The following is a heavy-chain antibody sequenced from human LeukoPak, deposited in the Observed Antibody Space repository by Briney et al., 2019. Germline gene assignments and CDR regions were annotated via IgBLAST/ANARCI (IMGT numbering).Heavy chain of an antibody. CDR2: IYHTGST. Sequence: SETLSLTCTVSGYSISNGYYWGWIRQPPGKGLEWIGSIYHTGSTYYNPSLKSRVTISVDTSKNQFSLKLSSVTAADTAVYFCARGRVSSSTWYSTYYYYFYMDVWGKGTTVTVSS. V-gene: IGHV4-38-2*02. CDR3: ARGRVSSSTWYSTYYYYFYMDV. CDR1: GYSISNGYY. D-gene: IGHD6-13*01. J-gene: IGHJ6*03.